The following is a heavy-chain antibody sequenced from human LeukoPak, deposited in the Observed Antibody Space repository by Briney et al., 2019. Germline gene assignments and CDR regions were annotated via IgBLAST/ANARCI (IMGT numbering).Heavy chain of an antibody. CDR3: ARARPTDYYYDSSGHWFDP. CDR2: IYYSGST. D-gene: IGHD3-22*01. Sequence: SETLSLTCTVSGGSISSYYWSWIRQPPGKGLEWIGYIYYSGSTYYNPSLKSRVTISVDTSKNQFSLKLSSVTAADTAVYYCARARPTDYYYDSSGHWFDPWGQGTLVTVSS. J-gene: IGHJ5*02. V-gene: IGHV4-59*12. CDR1: GGSISSYY.